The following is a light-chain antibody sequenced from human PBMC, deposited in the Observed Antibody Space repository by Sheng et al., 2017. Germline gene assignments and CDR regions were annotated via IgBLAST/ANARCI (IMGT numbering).Light chain of an antibody. CDR1: QSITNR. CDR3: QHRITWPLS. CDR2: DAS. V-gene: IGKV3-11*01. Sequence: EIVMTQSPDTLSVSPGERATLSCRASQSITNRLAWYQHKPGQSPRLLIYDASTRATGIPSRFSGSGSGTDFTLTISSLEPEDFAVYYCQHRITWPLSFGGGTKVEI. J-gene: IGKJ4*01.